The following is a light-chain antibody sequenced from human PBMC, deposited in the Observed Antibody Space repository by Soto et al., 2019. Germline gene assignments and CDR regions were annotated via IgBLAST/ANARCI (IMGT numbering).Light chain of an antibody. CDR1: SSNIGRNT. CDR3: AAWDDSLNGLV. V-gene: IGLV1-44*01. J-gene: IGLJ2*01. Sequence: QLVLTQPPSASGTPGQRVTISCSGSSSNIGRNTVNWYQQLPGTAPKLLIYSNNQRPSGVPDRFSGSKSDTSASLAISGLQSEDEADYYCAAWDDSLNGLVFGGGTKLTVL. CDR2: SNN.